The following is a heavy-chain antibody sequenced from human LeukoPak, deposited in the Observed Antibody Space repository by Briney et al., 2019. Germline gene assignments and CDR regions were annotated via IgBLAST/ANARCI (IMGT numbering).Heavy chain of an antibody. V-gene: IGHV1-46*01. CDR2: IYPRDGST. CDR1: GYTFTSNY. Sequence: ASVKVSCKASGYTFTSNYIHWVRQAPGQGLEWMGMIYPRDGSTSYAQKFQGRVTMTRDTSTSTVYMELSSLRSEDTAVYYCARARAPAVQFDPWGQGTLVTVSS. CDR3: ARARAPAVQFDP. D-gene: IGHD2-2*01. J-gene: IGHJ5*02.